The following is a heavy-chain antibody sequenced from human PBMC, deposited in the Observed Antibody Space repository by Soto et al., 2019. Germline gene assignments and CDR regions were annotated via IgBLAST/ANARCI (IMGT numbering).Heavy chain of an antibody. Sequence: EVQLVESGGGLVQPGGSLRLSCAASGFTFSSYWMHWVRQAPGKGLVWVSRINSDGSSTSYADSVKGRFTISRDNAKNTLYLQMNSLRAEDTAVYYCARAQTKPMISEEYAFDIWGQGTMVTVSS. CDR2: INSDGSST. V-gene: IGHV3-74*01. CDR3: ARAQTKPMISEEYAFDI. D-gene: IGHD3-22*01. CDR1: GFTFSSYW. J-gene: IGHJ3*02.